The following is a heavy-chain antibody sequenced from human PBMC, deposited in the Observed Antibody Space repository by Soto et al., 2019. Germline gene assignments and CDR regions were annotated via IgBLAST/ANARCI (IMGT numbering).Heavy chain of an antibody. D-gene: IGHD2-15*01. CDR2: ARNKANSYTT. V-gene: IGHV3-72*01. CDR1: GFTFSDHY. J-gene: IGHJ4*02. CDR3: ARVGKGYDPSWLNDY. Sequence: GGSLRLSCAASGFTFSDHYMDWVRQAPGKGLEWVGRARNKANSYTTQYAASVKGRFTISRDDSKNSLYLQMNSLKTEDTAVYYCARVGKGYDPSWLNDYWGQGTLVTVSS.